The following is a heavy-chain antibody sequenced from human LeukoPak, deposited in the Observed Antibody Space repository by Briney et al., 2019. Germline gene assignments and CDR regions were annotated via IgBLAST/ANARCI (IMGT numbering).Heavy chain of an antibody. CDR2: IYYSGST. Sequence: PSETLSLTCTVSGGSISSSSYYWGWIRQPPGKGLEWIGSIYYSGSTYYNPSLKSRVTISVDTPKNQFSLKLSSVTAADTAVYYCARLKGIVLVVYAIYFDYWGQGTLVTVSS. CDR1: GGSISSSSYY. J-gene: IGHJ4*02. V-gene: IGHV4-39*01. D-gene: IGHD2-8*01. CDR3: ARLKGIVLVVYAIYFDY.